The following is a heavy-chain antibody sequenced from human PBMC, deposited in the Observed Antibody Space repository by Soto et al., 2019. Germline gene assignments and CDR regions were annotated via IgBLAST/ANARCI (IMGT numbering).Heavy chain of an antibody. CDR1: GFTFSSYA. D-gene: IGHD4-17*01. CDR3: AKELEGVFSDYGDYAGYDYYMDV. CDR2: ISGSGGRT. J-gene: IGHJ6*03. Sequence: EVQLLESGGGLVQPGGSLRLSCAASGFTFSSYAMSWVRQAPGKGLEWVSAISGSGGRTYYADSVKGRFTISRDNSKYPLYLHMNSVRAEDKAVYYCAKELEGVFSDYGDYAGYDYYMDVWGKGTTVTVSS. V-gene: IGHV3-23*01.